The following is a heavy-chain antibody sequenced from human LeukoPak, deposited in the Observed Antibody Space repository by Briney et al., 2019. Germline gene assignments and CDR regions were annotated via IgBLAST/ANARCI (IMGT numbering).Heavy chain of an antibody. D-gene: IGHD3-10*01. CDR2: INHSGST. CDR1: GGSFSGYY. Sequence: NSSETLSLTCAVYGGSFSGYYWSWIRQPPGKGLEWIGEINHSGSTNYNPSLKSRVTISVDTSKNQFSLKLSSVTAADTAVYYCARAYYYGSGTYYFDYWGQGTLVTVSS. V-gene: IGHV4-34*01. J-gene: IGHJ4*02. CDR3: ARAYYYGSGTYYFDY.